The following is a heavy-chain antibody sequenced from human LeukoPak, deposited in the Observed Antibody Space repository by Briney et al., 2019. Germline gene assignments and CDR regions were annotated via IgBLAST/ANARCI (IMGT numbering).Heavy chain of an antibody. Sequence: PGGSLRLSCAASGFTFSSYWMSWVRQAPGKGLEWVANIKQDGSEKYYVDSVKGRFTISRDNAKNSLYLQMNSLRAEDTAVYYRARALIMITFGGVMNYFDYWGQGTLVTVSS. CDR3: ARALIMITFGGVMNYFDY. CDR2: IKQDGSEK. V-gene: IGHV3-7*01. D-gene: IGHD3-16*01. J-gene: IGHJ4*02. CDR1: GFTFSSYW.